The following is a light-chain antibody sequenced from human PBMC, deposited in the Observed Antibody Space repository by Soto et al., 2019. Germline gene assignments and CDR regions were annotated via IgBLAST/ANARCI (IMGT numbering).Light chain of an antibody. CDR1: SSDVGGYDY. Sequence: QSVLTQPASVSGSPGQSITISCTGTSSDVGGYDYVSWYQQHPGKAPKLMIYDVSNRPSGVSNRFSGSKSGNTASLTISGLQAEDEADYSCSSYTSSSPPHYVFGTGTKVTFL. J-gene: IGLJ1*01. CDR3: SSYTSSSPPHYV. V-gene: IGLV2-14*01. CDR2: DVS.